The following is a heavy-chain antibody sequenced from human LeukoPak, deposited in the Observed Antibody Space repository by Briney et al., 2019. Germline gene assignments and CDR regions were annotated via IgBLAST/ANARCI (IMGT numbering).Heavy chain of an antibody. V-gene: IGHV3-48*04. D-gene: IGHD3-22*01. CDR2: ISSSSSTI. J-gene: IGHJ4*02. CDR1: GFTFSSYS. CDR3: ARINYDSSGTFDY. Sequence: GGSLRLSCAASGFTFSSYSMNWVRQAPGKGLEWVSYISSSSSTIYYADSVKGRFTISRDNAKNSLFLQMNSLRAEDTAVYYCARINYDSSGTFDYWGQGTLVTVSS.